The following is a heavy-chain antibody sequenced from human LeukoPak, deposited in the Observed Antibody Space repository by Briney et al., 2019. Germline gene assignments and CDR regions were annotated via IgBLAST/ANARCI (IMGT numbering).Heavy chain of an antibody. CDR2: INPTSGDT. CDR1: GYTFTSYY. D-gene: IGHD3-3*01. J-gene: IGHJ6*03. V-gene: IGHV1-46*01. CDR3: ARARGSDFWSGFYYYYYYMDV. Sequence: ASVKVSCKASGYTFTSYYVHWVRQAPRQGLEWMGIINPTSGDTNYAQNFQGRVTMTRDMSTSTAYMELSSLRSEDTAVYYCARARGSDFWSGFYYYYYYMDVWGKGTTVTVSS.